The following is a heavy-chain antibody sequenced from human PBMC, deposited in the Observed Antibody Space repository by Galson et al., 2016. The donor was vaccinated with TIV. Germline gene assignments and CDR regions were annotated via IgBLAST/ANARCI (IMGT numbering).Heavy chain of an antibody. CDR3: ARLRSCGGDCYYFDY. D-gene: IGHD2-21*02. CDR1: GFTFDAYD. V-gene: IGHV3-20*01. J-gene: IGHJ4*02. Sequence: SLRLSCATSGFTFDAYDMNWVRQAPGKGLEWVSGINWSGGSTGYADSVKGRFTISRDNAKNSLYLQMNSLRAEDTALYHCARLRSCGGDCYYFDYWGQGTLATVSS. CDR2: INWSGGST.